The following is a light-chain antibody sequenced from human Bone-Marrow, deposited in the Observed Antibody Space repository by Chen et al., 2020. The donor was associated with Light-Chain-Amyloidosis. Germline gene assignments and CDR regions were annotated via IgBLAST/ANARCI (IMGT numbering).Light chain of an antibody. J-gene: IGLJ3*02. CDR2: RDS. CDR1: SSNIGSET. Sequence: QSPLTQPPSASGAPGQRVTISCSGSSSNIGSETVNWYQLLPGTAPKLLIYRDSLRPPGVPDRLSGSKSGTSASLAISGLQSGDEGDYYCSAWDDSLNSWVFGGGTRLTVL. CDR3: SAWDDSLNSWV. V-gene: IGLV1-44*01.